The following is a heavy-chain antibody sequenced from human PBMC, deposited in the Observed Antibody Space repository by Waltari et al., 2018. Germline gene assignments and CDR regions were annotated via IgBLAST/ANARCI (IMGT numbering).Heavy chain of an antibody. CDR2: IYYSGST. V-gene: IGHV4-39*07. CDR3: ARDGGDCGGDCYPGIFDY. Sequence: QLQLQESGPGLVTPSETLSLTCPVSGGSISSSSYYWGWIRQPPGKGLEWIGGIYYSGSTYYNPSLKSRVTISVDTSKNQFSLKLSSVTAADTAVYYCARDGGDCGGDCYPGIFDYWGQGTLVTVSS. D-gene: IGHD2-21*01. CDR1: GGSISSSSYY. J-gene: IGHJ4*02.